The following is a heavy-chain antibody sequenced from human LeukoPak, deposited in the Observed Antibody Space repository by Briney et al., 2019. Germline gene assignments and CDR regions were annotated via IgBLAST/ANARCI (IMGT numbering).Heavy chain of an antibody. CDR1: GGSISSSSYY. D-gene: IGHD6-13*01. CDR3: ARDPAAGTWGYYNWFDP. Sequence: PSETLSLTCTVSGGSISSSSYYWGWIRQPPGKGLEWIGSIYYSGSTYYNPSLKSRVTISVDTSKNQFSLKLSSVTAADTAVYYCARDPAAGTWGYYNWFDPWGQGTLVTVSS. J-gene: IGHJ5*02. CDR2: IYYSGST. V-gene: IGHV4-39*07.